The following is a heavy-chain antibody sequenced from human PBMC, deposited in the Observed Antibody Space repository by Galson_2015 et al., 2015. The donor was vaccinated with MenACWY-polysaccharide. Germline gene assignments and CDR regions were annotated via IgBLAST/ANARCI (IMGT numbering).Heavy chain of an antibody. D-gene: IGHD2-15*01. CDR1: GLSFSTYW. J-gene: IGHJ5*02. CDR2: INADRSAT. CDR3: AKAGAKYCRGSSCYFNWFDP. V-gene: IGHV3-74*01. Sequence: SLRLSCAASGLSFSTYWMHWVRHAPGKGLVWVSRINADRSATDYADSVRGRFTISRDNAKNTLYLEMNSLRAEDTAVYYCAKAGAKYCRGSSCYFNWFDPWGQGTLVTVSS.